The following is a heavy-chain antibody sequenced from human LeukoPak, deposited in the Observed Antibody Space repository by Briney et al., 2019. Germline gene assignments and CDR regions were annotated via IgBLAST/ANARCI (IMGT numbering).Heavy chain of an antibody. D-gene: IGHD1-14*01. V-gene: IGHV3-48*01. CDR2: ISSSSRTI. J-gene: IGHJ4*02. CDR1: GFTFRSYG. CDR3: AKAEPASGYDY. Sequence: GGSLRLSCAASGFTFRSYGMHWVRQAPGKGLEWVSYISSSSRTIYYADSVKGRFTISRDNAKNSVYLQMNSLRAEDTAVYYCAKAEPASGYDYWGQGTLVTVSS.